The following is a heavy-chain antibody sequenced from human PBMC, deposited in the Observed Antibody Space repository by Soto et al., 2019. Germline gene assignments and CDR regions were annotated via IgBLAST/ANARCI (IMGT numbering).Heavy chain of an antibody. CDR3: ARELGEAVAGIRDFDY. Sequence: ASVKVSCKASGYTFTGYYMHWVRQAPGQGLEWMGWINPNSGGTNYAQTFQGRVTMTRDTSISTAYMELSRLRSDDTAVYYCARELGEAVAGIRDFDYWRQGTLVTVSS. CDR2: INPNSGGT. CDR1: GYTFTGYY. J-gene: IGHJ4*02. D-gene: IGHD6-19*01. V-gene: IGHV1-2*02.